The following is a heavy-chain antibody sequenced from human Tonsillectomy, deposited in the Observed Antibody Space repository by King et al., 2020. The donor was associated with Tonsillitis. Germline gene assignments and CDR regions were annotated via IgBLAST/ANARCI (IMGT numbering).Heavy chain of an antibody. D-gene: IGHD5-12*01. V-gene: IGHV3-21*01. J-gene: IGHJ3*02. Sequence: VQLVESGGGLVKPGGSLRLSCAASGFTFSNYNMNWVRQAPGKGLEWVSSLSSSSTYIDYADSVKGRFTISRDNAKNSLYLQMNSLRAEDRAVYYCARPRYSGYENVFDIWGQGTMVPVSS. CDR1: GFTFSNYN. CDR3: ARPRYSGYENVFDI. CDR2: LSSSSTYI.